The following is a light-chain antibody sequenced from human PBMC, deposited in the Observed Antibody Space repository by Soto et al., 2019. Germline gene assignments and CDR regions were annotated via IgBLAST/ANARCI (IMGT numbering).Light chain of an antibody. J-gene: IGKJ1*01. Sequence: EIVLTQSPCTLSLSPGERATLSCRASQSVSSSYLAWQQQKPGQAPRLLIYGASSRATGIPDRFSGSGSGTVFTITISRLDPEDFTLYYCQQYGSSSTFGQGTKVEIK. V-gene: IGKV3-20*01. CDR2: GAS. CDR1: QSVSSSY. CDR3: QQYGSSST.